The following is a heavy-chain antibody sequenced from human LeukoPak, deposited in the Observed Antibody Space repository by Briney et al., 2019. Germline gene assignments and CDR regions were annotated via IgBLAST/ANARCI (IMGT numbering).Heavy chain of an antibody. CDR2: MNPNSGNT. J-gene: IGHJ4*02. Sequence: ASMKVSCKASGYTFTSYDINWVRQATGQGLEWMGWMNPNSGNTGYAQKFQGRVTMTRNTSISTAYMELSSLRSEDTAVYYCASTRHATVTSFDYWGQGTLVTVSS. V-gene: IGHV1-8*01. CDR3: ASTRHATVTSFDY. CDR1: GYTFTSYD. D-gene: IGHD4-17*01.